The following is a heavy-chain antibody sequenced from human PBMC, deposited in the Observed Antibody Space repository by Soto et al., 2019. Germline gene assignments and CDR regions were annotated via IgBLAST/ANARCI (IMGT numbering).Heavy chain of an antibody. CDR1: GDSVSSDSFY. CDR3: AREGGVLRMSNWLDP. CDR2: ISHTGTT. D-gene: IGHD3-3*01. J-gene: IGHJ5*02. V-gene: IGHV4-61*01. Sequence: PSETLSLTCTVSGDSVSSDSFYWSWIRQPPGKALEWIGYISHTGTTSYNPSLQSRVTMSIHTSKNQFSLNLSSVTAADTAIYYCAREGGVLRMSNWLDPWGQGTLVTVS.